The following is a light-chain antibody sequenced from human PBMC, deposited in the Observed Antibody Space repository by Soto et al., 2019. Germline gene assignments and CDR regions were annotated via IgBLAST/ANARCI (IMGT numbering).Light chain of an antibody. V-gene: IGLV3-21*04. CDR3: QVWDIMTDNYV. Sequence: SYVLTQPPSVSVAPEKTTTITCGGNNIGDKRVHWYRQKSGQAPVLLISYDSDRPSAIPERFSGSNSGNTATLTISRVEAGDEADYYCQVWDIMTDNYVFGGGTKLTVL. J-gene: IGLJ1*01. CDR1: NIGDKR. CDR2: YDS.